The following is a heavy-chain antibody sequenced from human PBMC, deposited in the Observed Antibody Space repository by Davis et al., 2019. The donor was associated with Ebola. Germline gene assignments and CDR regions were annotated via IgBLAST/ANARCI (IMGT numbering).Heavy chain of an antibody. J-gene: IGHJ6*03. V-gene: IGHV1-3*01. CDR2: IHLGGGNT. CDR3: ATEGDCSRTTCITAYKYYYYLDF. CDR1: LHSFPHPT. Sequence: MGSLHSFPHPTLHPPRHPPGQTLEWKGWIHLGGGNTEYSHQFQGRVIYTRDTSATTVYMELTSLRSEDTALYYCATEGDCSRTTCITAYKYYYYLDFWGTGTTVIVSS. D-gene: IGHD2-2*01.